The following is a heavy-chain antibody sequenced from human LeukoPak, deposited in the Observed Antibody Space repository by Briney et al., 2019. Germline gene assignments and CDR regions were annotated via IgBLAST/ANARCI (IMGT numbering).Heavy chain of an antibody. V-gene: IGHV4-4*07. J-gene: IGHJ2*01. CDR3: ARVSSSWYQDWYFDL. CDR2: IFTSESP. CDR1: GDSFSYFY. Sequence: SETLSLTCTVSGDSFSYFYWSWIRQPAGKGLEWIGRIFTSESPNYNPSLKSRVTMSVDTSKNQFFLKLSSVNAADTAVYYCARVSSSWYQDWYFDLWGRGTLVTVSS. D-gene: IGHD6-13*01.